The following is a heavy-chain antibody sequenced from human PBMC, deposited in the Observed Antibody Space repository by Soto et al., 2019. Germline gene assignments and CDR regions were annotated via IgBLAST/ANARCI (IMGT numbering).Heavy chain of an antibody. CDR3: ASVAGANDYYYYYGMDV. V-gene: IGHV4-39*01. J-gene: IGHJ6*02. Sequence: SETLSLTCTVSGGSISSSSYYWGWIRQPPGKGLEWIGSIYYSGSTYYNPSLKSRVTISVDTSKNQFSLKLSSVTAADTAVYYCASVAGANDYYYYYGMDVWGQGTTVTVSS. CDR1: GGSISSSSYY. CDR2: IYYSGST. D-gene: IGHD6-19*01.